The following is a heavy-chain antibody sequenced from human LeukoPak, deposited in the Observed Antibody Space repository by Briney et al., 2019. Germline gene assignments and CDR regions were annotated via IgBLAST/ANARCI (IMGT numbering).Heavy chain of an antibody. CDR1: GGSISTYF. Sequence: SETLSLTCTVSGGSISTYFWNWIRQPPGKGLEWIGYIYYSGSTNYNPSLKSRVTISVDTSKNQFSLKLSSVTAADTAVYYCARGKLLYGMDVWGQGTTVTVSS. D-gene: IGHD4-23*01. CDR2: IYYSGST. CDR3: ARGKLLYGMDV. V-gene: IGHV4-59*01. J-gene: IGHJ6*02.